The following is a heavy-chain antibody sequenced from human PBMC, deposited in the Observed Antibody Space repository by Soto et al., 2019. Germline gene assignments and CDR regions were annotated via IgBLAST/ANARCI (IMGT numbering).Heavy chain of an antibody. CDR1: GFSLSTSGVV. Sequence: QITLKESGPTLVKPTQTLTLTCTFSGFSLSTSGVVVGWIRQPPGKAREWLSLIYWDDDKRYSPSLKSRLTITKDTSKNQVVPTMTNMDPVDTATYYCAHTPNYYGDWLLDYWGQGTLVTVSS. D-gene: IGHD4-17*01. CDR2: IYWDDDK. J-gene: IGHJ4*02. V-gene: IGHV2-5*02. CDR3: AHTPNYYGDWLLDY.